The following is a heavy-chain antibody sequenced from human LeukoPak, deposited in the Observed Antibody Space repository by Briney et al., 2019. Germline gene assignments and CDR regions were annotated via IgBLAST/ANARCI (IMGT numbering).Heavy chain of an antibody. CDR3: ARTLSNSWSIDY. CDR2: IDWDDDK. V-gene: IGHV2-70*11. Sequence: SGPTLVNPTQTLTLTCTFSGFSLSTSEMCVSWIRQPPGKALEWLARIDWDDDKYYSTSLKTRLTISKDTPKNQVVLTMTNMDPVDTATYYCARTLSNSWSIDYWGQGTLVTVSS. CDR1: GFSLSTSEMC. J-gene: IGHJ4*02. D-gene: IGHD4-11*01.